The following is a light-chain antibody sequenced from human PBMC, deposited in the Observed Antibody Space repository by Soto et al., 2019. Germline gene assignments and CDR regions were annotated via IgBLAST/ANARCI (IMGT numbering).Light chain of an antibody. J-gene: IGLJ3*02. CDR2: GNN. CDR1: SYNIGGNY. Sequence: QSVLTQPPSVSAAPGQKVTISCSGSSYNIGGNYVSWYVQLPGTAPKFLIYGNNKRPSGIPDRFSGSKSGTSATLGITGLQTEDEADHYCATWDSSLGSVVFGGGTKLTVL. CDR3: ATWDSSLGSVV. V-gene: IGLV1-51*01.